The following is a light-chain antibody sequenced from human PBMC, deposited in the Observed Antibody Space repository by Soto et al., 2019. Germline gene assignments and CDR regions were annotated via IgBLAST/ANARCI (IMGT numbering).Light chain of an antibody. Sequence: QSALTQPASVSGSPGQSITISCTGTSSDVGGYNYVSWYQQLPGKAPKLMIYDVSNRPSGVSNRFSGSKSGNTASLTISGLQAEDEADYYCSSHSSSSTLVVFGGGTKVTVL. J-gene: IGLJ2*01. CDR2: DVS. CDR3: SSHSSSSTLVV. V-gene: IGLV2-14*03. CDR1: SSDVGGYNY.